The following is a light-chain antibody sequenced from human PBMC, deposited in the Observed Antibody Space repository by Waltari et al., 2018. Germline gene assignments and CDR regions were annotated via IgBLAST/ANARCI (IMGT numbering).Light chain of an antibody. Sequence: QSVLTQPPSASATPGQRVSISCSGSSSNIGSNFVYWYQHLPGKAPKLLIYRNNQRPSGVPDRFSGSKSGTSASLAISGLRSEDEADYYCATWDDSLSGWMFGGGTKLTVL. V-gene: IGLV1-47*01. CDR1: SSNIGSNF. CDR2: RNN. CDR3: ATWDDSLSGWM. J-gene: IGLJ3*02.